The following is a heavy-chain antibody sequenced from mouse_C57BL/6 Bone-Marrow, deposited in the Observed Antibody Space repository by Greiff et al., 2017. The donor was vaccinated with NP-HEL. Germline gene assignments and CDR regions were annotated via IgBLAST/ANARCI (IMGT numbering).Heavy chain of an antibody. V-gene: IGHV1-52*01. CDR1: GYTFTSYW. CDR2: IAPSDSET. Sequence: VQLQQSGAELVRPGSSVKLSCKASGYTFTSYWLHWVKQRPIQGLEWIGNIAPSDSETHYHQQFTYQATLTVVKSSSTADMQLSSLTSEDSAVYYCASTTTVEGTWFAYWGQGTLVTVSA. CDR3: ASTTTVEGTWFAY. D-gene: IGHD1-1*01. J-gene: IGHJ3*01.